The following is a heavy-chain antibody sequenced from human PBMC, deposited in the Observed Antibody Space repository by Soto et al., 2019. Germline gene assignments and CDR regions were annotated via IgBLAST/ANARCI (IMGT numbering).Heavy chain of an antibody. V-gene: IGHV4-59*01. CDR3: ARDSYDFWSGYYLPWFDP. CDR1: GGSISSYY. J-gene: IGHJ5*02. CDR2: IYYSGST. D-gene: IGHD3-3*01. Sequence: PSETLSLTCTVSGGSISSYYWSWIRQPPGKGLECIGYIYYSGSTNYNPSLKSRVTISVDTSKNQFSLKLSSVTAADTAVYYCARDSYDFWSGYYLPWFDPWGQGTLVTVS.